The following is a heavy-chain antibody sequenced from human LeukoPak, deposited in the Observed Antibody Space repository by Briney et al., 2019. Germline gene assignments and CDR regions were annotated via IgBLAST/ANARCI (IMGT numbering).Heavy chain of an antibody. CDR2: ISGSGGST. V-gene: IGHV3-23*01. D-gene: IGHD2-15*01. Sequence: GGSLRLSCAASGFTFDDYAMHWVRQAPGKGLEWVSGISGSGGSTYYADSVKGRFTISRDNSKNTLYLQMNSLRAEDTAVYYCAKAYCSGGSCPLVWGQGTLVTVSS. J-gene: IGHJ4*02. CDR3: AKAYCSGGSCPLV. CDR1: GFTFDDYA.